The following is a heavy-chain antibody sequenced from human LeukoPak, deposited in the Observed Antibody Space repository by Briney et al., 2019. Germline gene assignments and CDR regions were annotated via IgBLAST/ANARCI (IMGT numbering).Heavy chain of an antibody. D-gene: IGHD3-22*01. CDR3: ARDLSYYYDSSDSAGWFDP. CDR2: IYTSGST. V-gene: IGHV4-61*09. CDR1: GGSISSGSYY. J-gene: IGHJ5*02. Sequence: SETLSLTCTVSGGSISSGSYYWSWIRQPAGKGLEWIGHIYTSGSTNYNPSLKSRVTISVDTSKNQFSLKLSSVTAADTAVYYCARDLSYYYDSSDSAGWFDPWGEGTLVTVSS.